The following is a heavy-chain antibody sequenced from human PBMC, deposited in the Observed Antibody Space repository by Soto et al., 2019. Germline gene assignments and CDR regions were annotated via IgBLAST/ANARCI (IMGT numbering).Heavy chain of an antibody. CDR2: ISVSGGST. D-gene: IGHD3-16*01. CDR1: GFTFSSYA. CDR3: ASNTRYDPPDY. Sequence: EVQLLESGGGLVQPGGSLRLSCAASGFTFSSYAMSWVRQAPGKGLAWVSGISVSGGSTYYADSVKGRFTISRDNSKNTLYLHMNSLRDEDTAGYYCASNTRYDPPDYWGQGTMVTVSS. J-gene: IGHJ4*02. V-gene: IGHV3-23*01.